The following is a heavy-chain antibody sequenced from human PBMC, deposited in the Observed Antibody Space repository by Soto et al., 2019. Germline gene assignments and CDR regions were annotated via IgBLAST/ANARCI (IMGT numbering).Heavy chain of an antibody. CDR3: AREGIVVVPAATTNNWFDT. Sequence: SVKVSCKASGGTFSSYAISWVRQAPGQGLEWMGGIIPIFGTANYAQKFQGRVTITADESTSTAYMELSSLRSEDTAVYYCAREGIVVVPAATTNNWFDTWGQGTLVTAS. CDR2: IIPIFGTA. D-gene: IGHD2-2*01. V-gene: IGHV1-69*13. CDR1: GGTFSSYA. J-gene: IGHJ5*02.